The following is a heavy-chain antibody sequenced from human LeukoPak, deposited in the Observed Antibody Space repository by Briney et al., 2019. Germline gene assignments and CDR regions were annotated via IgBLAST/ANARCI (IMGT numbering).Heavy chain of an antibody. CDR2: IYYSGST. Sequence: PSETLSLTCAVYGGSFSDYYWGWIRQPPGKGLEWIGSIYYSGSTYYNPSLKSRVTISVDTSKKQFSLKLSSVTAADTAVYYCARQDDYWGQGTLVTVSS. CDR1: GGSFSDYY. J-gene: IGHJ4*02. CDR3: ARQDDY. V-gene: IGHV4-39*01.